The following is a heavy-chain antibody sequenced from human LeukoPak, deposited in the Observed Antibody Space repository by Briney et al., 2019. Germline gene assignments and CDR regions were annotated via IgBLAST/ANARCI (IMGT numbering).Heavy chain of an antibody. CDR1: GFTFSHYY. Sequence: PGGSLRLSCAASGFTFSHYYMSWIRQAPGKGLEWVSHIGSSDSATYYADSVKGRFTISRDNAENSLYLQMNSLRAEDTAVYYCASAEGYCSSTSCYTGYFQHWGQGTLVTVSS. CDR2: IGSSDSAT. V-gene: IGHV3-11*01. CDR3: ASAEGYCSSTSCYTGYFQH. D-gene: IGHD2-2*02. J-gene: IGHJ1*01.